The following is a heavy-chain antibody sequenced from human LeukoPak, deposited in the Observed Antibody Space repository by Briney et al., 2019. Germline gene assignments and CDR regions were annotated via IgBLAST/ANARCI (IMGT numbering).Heavy chain of an antibody. D-gene: IGHD6-19*01. Sequence: PGGSLRLSCAASGFAFSTYAMHWVRQAPGKGLEWVTFIPYDGRDKYCADSVKGRFTVSRDNSKNTLYLQMNSLGVEDTAVYYCEGGYSSGWYNYWGQGTLVTVSS. J-gene: IGHJ4*02. CDR1: GFAFSTYA. CDR2: IPYDGRDK. CDR3: EGGYSSGWYNY. V-gene: IGHV3-30*04.